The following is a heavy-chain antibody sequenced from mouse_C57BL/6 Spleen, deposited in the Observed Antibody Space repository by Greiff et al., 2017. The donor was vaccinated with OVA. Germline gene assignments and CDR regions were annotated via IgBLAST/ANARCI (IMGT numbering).Heavy chain of an antibody. Sequence: EVQLQQSGPELVKPGASVKISCKASGYTFTDYYMNWVKQSHGKSLEWIGDINPNNGGTSYNQKFKGKATLTVDKSSSTAYMELRSLTSEDSAVYYCARGKLRLPLAYWGQGTLVTVSA. CDR3: ARGKLRLPLAY. CDR1: GYTFTDYY. V-gene: IGHV1-26*01. CDR2: INPNNGGT. D-gene: IGHD3-2*02. J-gene: IGHJ3*01.